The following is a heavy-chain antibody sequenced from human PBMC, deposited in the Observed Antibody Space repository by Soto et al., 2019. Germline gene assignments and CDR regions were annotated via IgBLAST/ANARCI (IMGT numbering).Heavy chain of an antibody. CDR1: GVSISSGGYY. V-gene: IGHV4-31*03. D-gene: IGHD2-2*01. J-gene: IGHJ6*02. CDR3: ARDLQRYCSSTSCSYYGMDV. Sequence: SETLSLTCTVSGVSISSGGYYLNWIRQHPEKGLEWIGYIYYSVDTYYSPSLKSRVTISIDTSKNQFSLKLNSVTAADTGVYYCARDLQRYCSSTSCSYYGMDVWGQGTTVTVSS. CDR2: IYYSVDT.